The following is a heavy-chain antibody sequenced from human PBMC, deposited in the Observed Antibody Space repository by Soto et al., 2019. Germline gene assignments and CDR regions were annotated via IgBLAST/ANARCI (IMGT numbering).Heavy chain of an antibody. CDR1: GYTFTSYY. D-gene: IGHD5-12*01. CDR3: ARALGFSGSSKYYFYY. V-gene: IGHV1-46*01. Sequence: ASVKVSCKASGYTFTSYYMHWVRQATGQGLEWMGIINPSGGSTSYAQKFQGRVTMTRDTSTSTGYMELSSLRSEDTAVYYCARALGFSGSSKYYFYYWGQGTLVTVSS. J-gene: IGHJ4*02. CDR2: INPSGGST.